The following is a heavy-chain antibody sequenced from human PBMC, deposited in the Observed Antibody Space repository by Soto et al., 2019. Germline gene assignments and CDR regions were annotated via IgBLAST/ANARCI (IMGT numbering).Heavy chain of an antibody. CDR2: TYYRSKWYN. D-gene: IGHD1-26*01. CDR3: ARDPGGERMATNAFDI. CDR1: GDSVSSNSAS. V-gene: IGHV6-1*01. J-gene: IGHJ3*02. Sequence: SQTLSLTCAISGDSVSSNSASWNWIRQSPSRGLEWLGRTYYRSKWYNDYAVSVKSRITINPDTSKNQFSLQLNSVTPEDTAVYYCARDPGGERMATNAFDIWGQGTMVTV.